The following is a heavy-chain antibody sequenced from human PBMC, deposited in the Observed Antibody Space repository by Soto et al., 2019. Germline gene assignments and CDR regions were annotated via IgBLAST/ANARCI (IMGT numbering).Heavy chain of an antibody. D-gene: IGHD5-18*01. CDR2: IYYSGST. CDR3: ARDSGGYSYGYGLFCAFDI. Sequence: LETPSVTCTVLLGSICSHYWSWIRQAPGKGLEWIGYIYYSGSTNYNPSLKRLVTISVDTPKNQFSLKLSSVTAADTAVYYCARDSGGYSYGYGLFCAFDIWGQGIMVT. J-gene: IGHJ3*02. V-gene: IGHV4-59*11. CDR1: LGSICSHY.